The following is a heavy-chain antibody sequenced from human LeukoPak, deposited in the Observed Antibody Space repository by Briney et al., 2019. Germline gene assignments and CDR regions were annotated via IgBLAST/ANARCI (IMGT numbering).Heavy chain of an antibody. D-gene: IGHD2-21*02. CDR1: GFTFSSYW. J-gene: IGHJ3*02. CDR2: IKQDGSEK. CDR3: ARIVVVVTAIGLDAFDI. Sequence: PGGSLGLSCAASGFTFSSYWMSWVRQAPGKGLEWVANIKQDGSEKYYVDSVKGRFTISRDNAKNSLYLQMNSLRAEDTAVYYCARIVVVVTAIGLDAFDIWGQGTMVTVSS. V-gene: IGHV3-7*01.